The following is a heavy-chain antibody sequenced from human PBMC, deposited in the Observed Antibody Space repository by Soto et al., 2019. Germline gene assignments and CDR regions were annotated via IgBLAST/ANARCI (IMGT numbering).Heavy chain of an antibody. CDR2: IRNKGNNYAT. CDR1: GFTFSGST. D-gene: IGHD3-3*01. J-gene: IGHJ6*02. Sequence: GGSLRLSCEASGFTFSGSTVHWVRQASGKGLEWVGLIRNKGNNYATTYAASVKGRFTISRDDSKDTAYLQMNSLRAEDTAVYYCAKELWSGPMDVWGQGTTVTVSS. V-gene: IGHV3-73*01. CDR3: AKELWSGPMDV.